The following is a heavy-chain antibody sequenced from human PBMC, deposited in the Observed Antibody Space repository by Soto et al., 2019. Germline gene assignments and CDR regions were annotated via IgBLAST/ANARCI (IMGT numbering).Heavy chain of an antibody. V-gene: IGHV3-23*01. Sequence: EVQLLESGGGLVQPGGSLRLSCAASGFTFSSYAMTWVRQAPGRGLEWVSTISSSGDSTYYADSVKGRFTISRDNSKNTLRLQMNSLRGEDTAIYYCAKDRPYDRGEGVDYWGQGTLVTVSS. CDR1: GFTFSSYA. CDR2: ISSSGDST. D-gene: IGHD3-22*01. CDR3: AKDRPYDRGEGVDY. J-gene: IGHJ4*02.